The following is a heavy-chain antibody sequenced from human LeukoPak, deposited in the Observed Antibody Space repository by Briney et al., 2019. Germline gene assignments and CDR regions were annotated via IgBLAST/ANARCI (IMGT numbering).Heavy chain of an antibody. CDR3: ARDLTTYGYCSTASCYSDAFDV. V-gene: IGHV3-20*04. CDR1: GFTFDDFG. Sequence: GGSLRLSCAASGFTFDDFGMSWVRRVPGKGLQWVSGINWSGDAAGYGDSVKGRFTISRDNANNSLYLQMNSLRVEDTALYYCARDLTTYGYCSTASCYSDAFDVWGHGTMVTVSS. D-gene: IGHD2-2*01. J-gene: IGHJ3*01. CDR2: INWSGDAA.